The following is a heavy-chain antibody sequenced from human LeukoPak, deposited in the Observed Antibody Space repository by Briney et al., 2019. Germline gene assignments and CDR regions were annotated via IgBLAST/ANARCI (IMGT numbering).Heavy chain of an antibody. J-gene: IGHJ3*02. CDR2: SSWNSGSI. CDR1: GFTFDDYA. CDR3: AKDRGIRYFDWLLFHAFDI. V-gene: IGHV3-9*01. D-gene: IGHD3-9*01. Sequence: GGSLRLSCAASGFTFDDYAMHWVRHAPGKGLEWVTGSSWNSGSIGYADSVKGRFTISRDNAKNSLYLQMNSLRAEDTALYYCAKDRGIRYFDWLLFHAFDIWGQGTMVTVSS.